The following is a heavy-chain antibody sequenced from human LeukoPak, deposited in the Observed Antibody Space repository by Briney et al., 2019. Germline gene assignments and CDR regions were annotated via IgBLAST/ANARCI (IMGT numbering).Heavy chain of an antibody. CDR2: ICSGGST. CDR3: ARDRSYTTSCYPYYYYMDV. V-gene: IGHV3-66*02. Sequence: GGSLRLSCAASGFTVSSNYMSWVRQAPGKGLEWVSVICSGGSTYYADSVKGRFTISRDNSKNTLYLQMNSLRAEDTAVYYCARDRSYTTSCYPYYYYMDVWGKGTTVTVSS. J-gene: IGHJ6*03. D-gene: IGHD2-2*01. CDR1: GFTVSSNY.